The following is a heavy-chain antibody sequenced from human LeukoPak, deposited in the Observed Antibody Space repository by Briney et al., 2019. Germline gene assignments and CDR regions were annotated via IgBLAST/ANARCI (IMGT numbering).Heavy chain of an antibody. J-gene: IGHJ4*02. Sequence: SGPTLVKPTQTLTLTCTFSGFSLRTSGVGVNWIRQPPGKALEWLAVIYWDDDQRYSPSLKSRLTITKDTSKNQVVLIMTNMDPVDTATYHCAHSDGIITKPLLFDYWGQGTLVTVSS. CDR3: AHSDGIITKPLLFDY. CDR2: IYWDDDQ. V-gene: IGHV2-5*02. D-gene: IGHD1-26*01. CDR1: GFSLRTSGVG.